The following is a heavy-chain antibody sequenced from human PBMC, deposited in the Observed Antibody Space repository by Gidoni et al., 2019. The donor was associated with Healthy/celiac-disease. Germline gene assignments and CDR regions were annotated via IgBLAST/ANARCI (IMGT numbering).Heavy chain of an antibody. Sequence: QVQLVQSGAEVKKPGASVKVSCKDSGYTFTRYGISWVRQAPGQGLEWMGWISAYNGNTNYAQKLQGRVTMTTDASTSTAYMELRSLRSDDTAVYYCARAGDYYDSSGYYGVEAFDIWGQGTMVTVSS. CDR2: ISAYNGNT. V-gene: IGHV1-18*01. D-gene: IGHD3-22*01. J-gene: IGHJ3*02. CDR1: GYTFTRYG. CDR3: ARAGDYYDSSGYYGVEAFDI.